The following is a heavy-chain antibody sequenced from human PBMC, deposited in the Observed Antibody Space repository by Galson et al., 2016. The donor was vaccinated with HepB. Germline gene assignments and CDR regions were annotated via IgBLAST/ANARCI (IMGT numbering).Heavy chain of an antibody. D-gene: IGHD2-21*02. J-gene: IGHJ4*02. V-gene: IGHV3-23*01. Sequence: SLRLSCAASGFTFSSYAMSWVRQAPGKGLEWVSVISGSATSTYYADSVTGRFTILRDDSKNTRFFHMNSLRSEDPAVYYCVARPAVSAIAPYYYWGQGALLTVSS. CDR1: GFTFSSYA. CDR3: VARPAVSAIAPYYY. CDR2: ISGSATST.